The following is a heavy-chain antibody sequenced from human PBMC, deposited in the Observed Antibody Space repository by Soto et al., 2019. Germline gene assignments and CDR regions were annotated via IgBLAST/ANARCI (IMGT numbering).Heavy chain of an antibody. V-gene: IGHV3-21*01. Sequence: GGSLRLSCAASGFTFSSYSMNWVRQAPGKGLEWVSSISSISRYIFYADSVKGRFTISRDNAKNSLYLQMNSLRAEDTAVYYCARPTTVTANDAFDIWGQGTMVTVSS. CDR2: ISSISRYI. J-gene: IGHJ3*02. D-gene: IGHD4-17*01. CDR3: ARPTTVTANDAFDI. CDR1: GFTFSSYS.